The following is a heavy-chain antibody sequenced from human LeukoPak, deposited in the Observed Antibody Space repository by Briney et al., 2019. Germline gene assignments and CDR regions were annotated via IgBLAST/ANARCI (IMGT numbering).Heavy chain of an antibody. J-gene: IGHJ3*02. D-gene: IGHD3-22*01. Sequence: ASVKVACKASGYTCTGYHSHWDRKAPGQGLSRKGGINPNRGGTNYAQKFQGRVTMTRDTSISTAYMELSRLRSDDTAVYYCASFNRGDYYDSSGYPDAFDIWGQGTMVTVSS. V-gene: IGHV1-2*02. CDR2: INPNRGGT. CDR3: ASFNRGDYYDSSGYPDAFDI. CDR1: GYTCTGYH.